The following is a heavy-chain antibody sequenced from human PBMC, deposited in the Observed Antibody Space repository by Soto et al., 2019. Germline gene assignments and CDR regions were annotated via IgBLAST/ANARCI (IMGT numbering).Heavy chain of an antibody. D-gene: IGHD2-15*01. CDR2: IYASGST. Sequence: SETLSLTCSVSGGSISPYYWSWIRQPAGKGLEWIGRIYASGSTNYNPSLKSRVTMSVATSKSQFSLTVTSVTAADTAVYFCARGRYCLTGRCFPNWFDSWGQGTLVTVSS. V-gene: IGHV4-4*07. CDR3: ARGRYCLTGRCFPNWFDS. CDR1: GGSISPYY. J-gene: IGHJ5*01.